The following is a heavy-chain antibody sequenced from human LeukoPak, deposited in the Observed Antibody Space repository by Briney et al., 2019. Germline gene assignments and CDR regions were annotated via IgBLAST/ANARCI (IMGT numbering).Heavy chain of an antibody. CDR3: AKAPRSSGADYCDY. CDR1: GFTFDDYA. D-gene: IGHD6-19*01. Sequence: GRSLRLSCAASGFTFDDYAMHWVRQAPGKGLEWVSGISWNSGSIGYADSVKGRFTISRDNAKNSLYLQMNSLRAEDMALYYCAKAPRSSGADYCDYWGQGTLVTVSS. V-gene: IGHV3-9*03. J-gene: IGHJ4*02. CDR2: ISWNSGSI.